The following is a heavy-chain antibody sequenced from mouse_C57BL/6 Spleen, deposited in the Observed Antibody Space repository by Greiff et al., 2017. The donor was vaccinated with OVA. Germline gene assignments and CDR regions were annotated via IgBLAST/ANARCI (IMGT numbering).Heavy chain of an antibody. Sequence: VQVVESGAELARPGASVKLSCKASGYTFTSYGISWVKQRTGQGLEWIGEIYPRSGNTYYNEKFKGKATLTADKSSSTAYMELRSLTSEDSAVYFCARSLYYGSSLYYFDYWGQGTTLTVSS. CDR2: IYPRSGNT. J-gene: IGHJ2*01. CDR1: GYTFTSYG. D-gene: IGHD1-1*01. V-gene: IGHV1-81*01. CDR3: ARSLYYGSSLYYFDY.